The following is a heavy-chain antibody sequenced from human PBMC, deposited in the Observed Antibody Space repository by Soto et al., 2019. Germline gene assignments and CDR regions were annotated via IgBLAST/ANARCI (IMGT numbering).Heavy chain of an antibody. D-gene: IGHD3-10*02. CDR3: ARDMFGDIGMVDY. J-gene: IGHJ4*02. CDR2: INPNSGGT. CDR1: GYTFTCYY. V-gene: IGHV1-2*04. Sequence: VASVKVSCKASGYTFTCYYMHWVRQAPGQGLEWMGWINPNSGGTNYAQKFQGWVTMTRDTSISTAYMELSRLRSDDTAVYYCARDMFGDIGMVDYWGQGTLVTVSS.